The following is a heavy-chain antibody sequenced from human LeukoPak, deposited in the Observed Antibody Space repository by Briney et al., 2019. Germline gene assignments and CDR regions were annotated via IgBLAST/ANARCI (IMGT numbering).Heavy chain of an antibody. D-gene: IGHD3-3*01. CDR1: GGSISSYY. V-gene: IGHV4-34*01. J-gene: IGHJ4*02. CDR2: INHSGST. CDR3: ARRNITIFGVVFDY. Sequence: PSETLSLTCTVSGGSISSYYWSWIRQPPGKGLEWIGEINHSGSTNYNPSLKSRVTISVDTSKNQFSLKLSSVTAADTAVYYCARRNITIFGVVFDYWGQGTLVTVSP.